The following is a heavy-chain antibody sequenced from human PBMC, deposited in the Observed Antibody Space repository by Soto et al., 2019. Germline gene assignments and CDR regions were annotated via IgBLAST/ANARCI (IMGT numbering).Heavy chain of an antibody. V-gene: IGHV3-30-3*01. CDR3: ARTQADWVPGAYYFYHAMDV. CDR2: ISYDGSNK. CDR1: GFIFSDYA. D-gene: IGHD3-9*01. Sequence: GGSLRLSCAASGFIFSDYAIHWVRQAPGKGLEWVAVISYDGSNKYYADSLKGRFTISRDNSKNSLYLQMNSLRGEDTAIYYCARTQADWVPGAYYFYHAMDVWGQGTTVTVSS. J-gene: IGHJ6*02.